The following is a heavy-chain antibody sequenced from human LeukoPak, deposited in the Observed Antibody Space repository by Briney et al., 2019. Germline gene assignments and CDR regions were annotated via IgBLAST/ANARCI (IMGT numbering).Heavy chain of an antibody. D-gene: IGHD6-19*01. CDR2: INPNSGGT. CDR3: ARDLHSGIAVAGEFDY. V-gene: IGHV1-2*02. CDR1: GYTSTGYY. Sequence: GASVKVSCKASGYTSTGYYMHWVRQAPGQGLEWMGWINPNSGGTNYAQKFQGRVTMTRDTSISTAYMELSRLRSDDTAVYYCARDLHSGIAVAGEFDYWGQGTLVTVSS. J-gene: IGHJ4*02.